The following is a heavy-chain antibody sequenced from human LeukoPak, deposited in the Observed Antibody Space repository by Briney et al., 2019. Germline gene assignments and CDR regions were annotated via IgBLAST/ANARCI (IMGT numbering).Heavy chain of an antibody. CDR3: ARGTRGAAFDI. CDR2: IYYSGST. CDR1: GGSISSYY. J-gene: IGHJ3*02. D-gene: IGHD1-14*01. V-gene: IGHV4-59*01. Sequence: PSETLSLTCTVSGGSISSYYWSWIRQPPGKGLEWIGYIYYSGSTNYNLSLKSRVTISVDTSKNQFSLKLSSVTAADTAVYYCARGTRGAAFDIWGQGTMVTVSS.